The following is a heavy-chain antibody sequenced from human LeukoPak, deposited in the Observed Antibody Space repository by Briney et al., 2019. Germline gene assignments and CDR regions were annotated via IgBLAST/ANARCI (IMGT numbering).Heavy chain of an antibody. D-gene: IGHD3-3*01. V-gene: IGHV3-43*02. J-gene: IGHJ4*02. Sequence: GGSLRLSCAASGFTFDSYAMHWVRQAPGKSLEWVSLISGDGTTTYYADSVEGRFTISRDNSKNSLYLQVNSLRTEDTALYYCAKDMGPLGTIWLDYWGQGTLVTVSS. CDR2: ISGDGTTT. CDR3: AKDMGPLGTIWLDY. CDR1: GFTFDSYA.